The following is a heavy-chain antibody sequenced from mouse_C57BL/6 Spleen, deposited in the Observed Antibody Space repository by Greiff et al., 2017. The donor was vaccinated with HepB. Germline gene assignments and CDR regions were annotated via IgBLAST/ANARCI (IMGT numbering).Heavy chain of an antibody. CDR2: IYPGDGDT. CDR3: ARQWYFDY. CDR1: GYAFISSW. Sequence: VQLQQSGPELVKPGASVKISCKASGYAFISSWMNWVKQRPGKGLEWIGRIYPGDGDTNYNGKFKGKATLTADKSSSTAYMQLSSLTSEDSAVYFCARQWYFDYWGQGTTLTVSS. D-gene: IGHD1-3*01. V-gene: IGHV1-82*01. J-gene: IGHJ2*01.